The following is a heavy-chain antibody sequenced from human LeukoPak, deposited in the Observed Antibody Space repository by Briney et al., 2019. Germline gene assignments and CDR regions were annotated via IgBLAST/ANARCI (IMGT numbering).Heavy chain of an antibody. V-gene: IGHV1-2*02. CDR3: ARVTVTTPGDY. CDR1: GYTFTGHY. CDR2: INPNSGGT. J-gene: IGHJ4*02. D-gene: IGHD4-17*01. Sequence: GASVKVSCKASGYTFTGHYIHWVRQAPGQGLEWMGWINPNSGGTNYAQKFQGRVTMTRDTSISTAYMELSRLRSDDTAVYYCARVTVTTPGDYWGQGTLVTVSS.